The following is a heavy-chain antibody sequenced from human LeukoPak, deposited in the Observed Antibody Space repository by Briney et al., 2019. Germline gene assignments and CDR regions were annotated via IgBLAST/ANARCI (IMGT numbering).Heavy chain of an antibody. CDR2: IAGSGGST. Sequence: GGSLILSCAASGFTFNTYAMSWVRQAPGKGLEWVSAIAGSGGSTYFADSVKGRFTISRDNSKSTLYLQMNSLRAEDTAVYCCAKGPDGRVATANHYFDYWGQGTLVTVSS. CDR3: AKGPDGRVATANHYFDY. J-gene: IGHJ4*02. D-gene: IGHD5-12*01. V-gene: IGHV3-23*01. CDR1: GFTFNTYA.